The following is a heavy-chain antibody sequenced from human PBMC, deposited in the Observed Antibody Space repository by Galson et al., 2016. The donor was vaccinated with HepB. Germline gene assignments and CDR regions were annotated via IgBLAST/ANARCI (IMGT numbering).Heavy chain of an antibody. CDR2: IRSKTYGATT. V-gene: IGHV3-49*03. CDR1: GFTFGDYA. CDR3: TRYFQGYNINGGWYLGWFDP. Sequence: SLRLSCAGSGFTFGDYAVGWFRQTPGKGLEWVGFIRSKTYGATTEYAASVNGRFLISRDDSRNIAYLQLNSLKIEDTALYYCTRYFQGYNINGGWYLGWFDPWGQGTQVTVSS. J-gene: IGHJ5*02. D-gene: IGHD2-8*01.